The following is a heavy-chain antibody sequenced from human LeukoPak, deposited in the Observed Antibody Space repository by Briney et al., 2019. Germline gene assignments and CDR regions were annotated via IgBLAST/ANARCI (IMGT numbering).Heavy chain of an antibody. CDR3: TIRSTYYYYYMDV. J-gene: IGHJ6*03. V-gene: IGHV3-48*03. D-gene: IGHD3-10*01. CDR1: GFTFSSYE. CDR2: ISSSGSTI. Sequence: PWGSLRLSCAASGFTFSSYEMNWVRQAPGKGLEWVSYISSSGSTIYYADSVKGRFTISRDNAKNSLYLQMNSLKTEDTAVYYCTIRSTYYYYYMDVWGKGTTVTISS.